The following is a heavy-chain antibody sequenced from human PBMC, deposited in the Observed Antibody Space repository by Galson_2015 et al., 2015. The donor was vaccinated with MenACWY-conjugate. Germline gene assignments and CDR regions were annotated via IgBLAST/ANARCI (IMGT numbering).Heavy chain of an antibody. CDR1: GGSFSGYY. Sequence: TLSLTCAVYGGSFSGYYWSWIRQPPGKGLEWIGEINHSGSTNYNPSLKSRVTISVDTSKNQFSLKLSSVTAADTAVYYCARGERNYYGSGSYGGGVDPWGQGTLVTVSS. CDR3: ARGERNYYGSGSYGGGVDP. CDR2: INHSGST. V-gene: IGHV4-34*01. J-gene: IGHJ5*02. D-gene: IGHD3-10*01.